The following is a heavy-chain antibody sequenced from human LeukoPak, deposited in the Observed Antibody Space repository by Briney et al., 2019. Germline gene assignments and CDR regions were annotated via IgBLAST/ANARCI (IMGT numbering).Heavy chain of an antibody. V-gene: IGHV4-39*01. Sequence: SETLSLTCTVSGGSISSSSYYWGWLRQPPGTGLEWIGSIYYSGSTYYNPSLKSRVTISVDTSKNQFSLKLSSVTAADTAVYYCARHSSQRPYYDYIWGSYRNHDAFDIWGQGTMVTVSS. CDR2: IYYSGST. CDR1: GGSISSSSYY. D-gene: IGHD3-16*02. J-gene: IGHJ3*02. CDR3: ARHSSQRPYYDYIWGSYRNHDAFDI.